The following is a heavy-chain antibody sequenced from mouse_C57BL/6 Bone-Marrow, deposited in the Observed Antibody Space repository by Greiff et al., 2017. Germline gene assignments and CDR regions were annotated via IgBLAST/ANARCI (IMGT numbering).Heavy chain of an antibody. CDR2: ICPRSGNT. V-gene: IGHV1-81*01. Sequence: QVQLQQSGAELARPGASVKLSCKASGYTFTSSGISWVKQRTGQGLEWIGEICPRSGNTFYNEKFKGRATLTADNSASTAYMDLRSLTSEDSAVYFCARPHYYGPFYCWVQVTTLTGSS. J-gene: IGHJ2*01. CDR1: GYTFTSSG. D-gene: IGHD1-2*01. CDR3: ARPHYYGPFYC.